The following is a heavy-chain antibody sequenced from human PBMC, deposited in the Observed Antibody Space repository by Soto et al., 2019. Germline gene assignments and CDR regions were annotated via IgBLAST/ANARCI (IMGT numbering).Heavy chain of an antibody. CDR1: GGPISSYY. CDR2: IYYSGST. V-gene: IGHV4-59*01. J-gene: IGHJ4*02. CDR3: ARSDGRY. Sequence: SETLSLTCTVSGGPISSYYWSWIRQPPGKGLEWIGYIYYSGSTNYNPSLKSRVTISVDTSKNQFSLKLSSVTAADTAVYYCARSDGRYWGQGTLVTVSS.